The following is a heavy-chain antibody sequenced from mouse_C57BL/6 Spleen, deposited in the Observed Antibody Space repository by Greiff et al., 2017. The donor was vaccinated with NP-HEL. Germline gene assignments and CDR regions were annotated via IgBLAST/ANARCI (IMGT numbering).Heavy chain of an antibody. V-gene: IGHV1-82*01. J-gene: IGHJ4*01. D-gene: IGHD2-5*01. CDR2: IYPGDGDT. CDR3: ARESYSIYAMDY. CDR1: GYAFSSSW. Sequence: VKLMESGPELVKPGASVKISCKASGYAFSSSWMNWVKQRPGKGLEWIGRIYPGDGDTNYNGKFKGKATLTADKSSSTAYMQLSSLTSEDSAVYFCARESYSIYAMDYWGQGTSVTVSS.